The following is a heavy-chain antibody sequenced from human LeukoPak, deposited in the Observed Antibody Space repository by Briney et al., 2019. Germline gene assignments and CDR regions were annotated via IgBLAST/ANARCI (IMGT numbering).Heavy chain of an antibody. CDR3: ARARRAPMVRGVINWFDP. CDR2: INWNGGST. V-gene: IGHV3-20*04. J-gene: IGHJ5*02. CDR1: GFTFDDYG. Sequence: PGGSLRLSCAPSGFTFDDYGMSWVRQAPGKGLEWVSGINWNGGSTGYADSVKGRFTISRDNAKNSLYLQMNSLRAEDTALYYCARARRAPMVRGVINWFDPWGQGTLVTVS. D-gene: IGHD3-10*01.